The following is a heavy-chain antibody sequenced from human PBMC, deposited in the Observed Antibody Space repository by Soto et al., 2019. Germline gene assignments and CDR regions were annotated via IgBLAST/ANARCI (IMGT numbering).Heavy chain of an antibody. J-gene: IGHJ4*02. CDR1: GFTVSSNY. D-gene: IGHD4-17*01. Sequence: EVQLVESGGGLIQPGGSLRLSCAASGFTVSSNYMCWVRQAPGKGLEWVSVIYSGGSTYYADSVKGRFTVSRDNSKNTLYLQMNSLRAEDTAVYYCARGTTVTTFDYWGQGTLVTVSS. V-gene: IGHV3-53*01. CDR3: ARGTTVTTFDY. CDR2: IYSGGST.